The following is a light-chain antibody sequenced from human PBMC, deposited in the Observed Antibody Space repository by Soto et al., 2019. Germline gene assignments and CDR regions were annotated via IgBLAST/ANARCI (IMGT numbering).Light chain of an antibody. V-gene: IGKV1-9*01. CDR3: QQLHSYPPT. J-gene: IGKJ4*01. CDR1: QGISSY. Sequence: DIQLTQSPSFLSASVGDRVTITCRASQGISSYLAWYQQKPGKAPKLLIYAASTLQGGVPSRFSGSGSGTEFTLAISSLQPEDFATYYCQQLHSYPPTFGGGTKVDI. CDR2: AAS.